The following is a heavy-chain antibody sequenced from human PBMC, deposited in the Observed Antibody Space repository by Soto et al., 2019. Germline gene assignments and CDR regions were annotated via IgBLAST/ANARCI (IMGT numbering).Heavy chain of an antibody. D-gene: IGHD6-6*01. J-gene: IGHJ4*02. V-gene: IGHV1-2*02. CDR1: GYTFTGRY. CDR2: INPASGGA. Sequence: ASVKVSCKASGYTFTGRYIHWVRQAPGQGLEWMGWINPASGGATYAQKFQGRVSLTRDTSNSIAYMELSSLRSDDTAVYFCARDLGGSSSYLGYWGQGXPVTVSS. CDR3: ARDLGGSSSYLGY.